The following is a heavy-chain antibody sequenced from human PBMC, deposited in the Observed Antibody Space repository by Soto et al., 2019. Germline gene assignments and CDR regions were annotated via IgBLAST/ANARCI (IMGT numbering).Heavy chain of an antibody. V-gene: IGHV3-30-3*01. CDR2: ISYDGSNK. Sequence: GGSLTLSCAASGFPFSSYAMHWVRQAPGKGLEWVAVISYDGSNKYYADSVKGRFTISRDNSKNTLYLQMNSLRAEDTAVYYCARDLHKWELPDSVDYWGQGTLVNVS. CDR1: GFPFSSYA. CDR3: ARDLHKWELPDSVDY. D-gene: IGHD1-26*01. J-gene: IGHJ4*02.